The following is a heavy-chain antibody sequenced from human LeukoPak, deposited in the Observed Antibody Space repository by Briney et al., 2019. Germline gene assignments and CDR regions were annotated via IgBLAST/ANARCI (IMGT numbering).Heavy chain of an antibody. Sequence: SETLSLTCTVSGVSISSYYWSWIRQPPGKGLEWIGYIYYSGSTNYNPSLKSRVTISVDTSKNQFSLKLSSVTAADTAVYYCASSRITMIVTPKFDYWGQGTLVTVSS. D-gene: IGHD3-22*01. J-gene: IGHJ4*02. CDR1: GVSISSYY. CDR3: ASSRITMIVTPKFDY. V-gene: IGHV4-59*08. CDR2: IYYSGST.